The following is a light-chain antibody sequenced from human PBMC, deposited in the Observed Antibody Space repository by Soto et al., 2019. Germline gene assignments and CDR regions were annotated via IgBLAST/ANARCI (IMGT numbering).Light chain of an antibody. V-gene: IGLV2-23*02. CDR2: EVN. CDR3: GTWDNSLSAEWV. J-gene: IGLJ1*01. CDR1: SSDIGNYHL. Sequence: QSVLTQPASVSGSPGQSITISCTGTSSDIGNYHLVSWYQQHPGKAPKLIIYEVNKWPSGVSDRFSGSKSGYTASLTISGLQAEDEADYYCGTWDNSLSAEWVFGTGTKVTVL.